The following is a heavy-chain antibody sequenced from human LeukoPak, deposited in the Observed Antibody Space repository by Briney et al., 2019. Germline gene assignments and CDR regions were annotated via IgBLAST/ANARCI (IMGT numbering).Heavy chain of an antibody. Sequence: GEAPRISCWASAGIIYSYCIMWLRHMAARGRVGLGWIVRSDSYTNYCASFQGHVTISAVKSISTAYMHWSSLKASDTTMYYCARNSEVITPFDYWGQGSLVTVSS. J-gene: IGHJ4*02. D-gene: IGHD3-22*01. V-gene: IGHV5-10-1*01. CDR3: ARNSEVITPFDY. CDR2: IVRSDSYT. CDR1: AGIIYSYC.